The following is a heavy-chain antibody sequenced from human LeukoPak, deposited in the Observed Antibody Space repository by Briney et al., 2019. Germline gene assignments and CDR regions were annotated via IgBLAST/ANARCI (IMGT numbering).Heavy chain of an antibody. D-gene: IGHD3-16*01. CDR1: GGPISSYY. Sequence: SETLSLTCTVSGGPISSYYWRWLRQPPGKGREDIGYMYYSGYTKYTPSHKSRVTISVATSKNQFSLKLSSVTTADTAVYYCARETSQKGAHYMDVWGKGTAVTISS. V-gene: IGHV4-59*01. CDR3: ARETSQKGAHYMDV. CDR2: MYYSGYT. J-gene: IGHJ6*03.